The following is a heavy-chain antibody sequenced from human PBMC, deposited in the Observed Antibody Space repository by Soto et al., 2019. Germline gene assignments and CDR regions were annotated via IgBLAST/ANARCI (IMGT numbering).Heavy chain of an antibody. CDR3: VKGDTVTQQTFDY. CDR2: ISGGDDRT. V-gene: IGHV3-23*01. D-gene: IGHD4-17*01. CDR1: GFTFSNYA. Sequence: EVQLLESGGGLVQPGGSLRLSCAASGFTFSNYAMNWVRQAPEKGLEWVSAISGGDDRTFYADSVKGRFTISRDSSQNTLYLQMSSLRAEDTAVYYCVKGDTVTQQTFDYWGQGTLVTVSS. J-gene: IGHJ4*02.